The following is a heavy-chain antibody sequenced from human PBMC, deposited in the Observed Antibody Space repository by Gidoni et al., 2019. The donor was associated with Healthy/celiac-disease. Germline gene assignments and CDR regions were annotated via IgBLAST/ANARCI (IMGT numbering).Heavy chain of an antibody. CDR3: RPGHYYGMDV. J-gene: IGHJ6*04. V-gene: IGHV3-73*01. Sequence: SGKGLEWVGRIRSKANSYATAYAASVKGRFTISRDDSKNTAYLQMNSLKTEDTAVYYCRPGHYYGMDVWGQRDHGHRLL. CDR2: IRSKANSYAT.